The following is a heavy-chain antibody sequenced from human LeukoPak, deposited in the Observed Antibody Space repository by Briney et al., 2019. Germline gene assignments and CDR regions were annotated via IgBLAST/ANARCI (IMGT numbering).Heavy chain of an antibody. Sequence: SETLSLTYTVSDGSISISSDYWGWIRQAPGKGLEWIGSIYYSGSTYYNPSLSSRVTLSIDTSKNQFSLKLSSVTAADTAVYYCARSSSWYYFDYWGQGTLVTVSS. V-gene: IGHV4-39*07. CDR2: IYYSGST. J-gene: IGHJ4*02. CDR3: ARSSSWYYFDY. D-gene: IGHD6-13*01. CDR1: DGSISISSDY.